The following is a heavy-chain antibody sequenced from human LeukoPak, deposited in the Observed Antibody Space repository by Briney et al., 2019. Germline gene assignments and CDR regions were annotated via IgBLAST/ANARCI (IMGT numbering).Heavy chain of an antibody. D-gene: IGHD2-15*01. CDR1: GFSFSNYG. V-gene: IGHV3-30*02. CDR3: AKRYCKSATCRSDMDA. CDR2: IQSDGSKT. J-gene: IGHJ6*02. Sequence: PGGSLRLSCAASGFSFSNYGMHWVCQAPGKGLEWVALIQSDGSKTYSADSVKGRFTISRDNPRNTLYLQMDRLRPEDTAVYYCAKRYCKSATCRSDMDAWGQGTTVTVS.